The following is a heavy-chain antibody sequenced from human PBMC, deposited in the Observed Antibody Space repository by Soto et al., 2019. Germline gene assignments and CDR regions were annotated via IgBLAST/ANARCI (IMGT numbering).Heavy chain of an antibody. D-gene: IGHD3-10*01. V-gene: IGHV4-34*01. CDR2: INHSGST. J-gene: IGHJ5*02. Sequence: SETLSLTCAVYGGSFSGYYWSWIRQPPGKGLEWIGEINHSGSTNYNPSLKSRVTISVDTSKNQFSLKLSSVTAADTAVYYCARGMTGIIRGRFDPWGQGTLVTVYS. CDR3: ARGMTGIIRGRFDP. CDR1: GGSFSGYY.